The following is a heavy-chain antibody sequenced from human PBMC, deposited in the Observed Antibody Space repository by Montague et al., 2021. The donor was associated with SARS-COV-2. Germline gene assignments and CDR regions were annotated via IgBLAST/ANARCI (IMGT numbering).Heavy chain of an antibody. CDR2: IYSSGDT. Sequence: SRRLSCSASGFTVSSTYMSWVRQAPGKGLEWISVIYSSGDTYHADSMKDRFTISRGNSKNTVYLQMHILRAEDTAVYYCASGMFDTWGQGTLVTVSS. CDR1: GFTVSSTY. V-gene: IGHV3-66*01. CDR3: ASGMFDT. J-gene: IGHJ5*02.